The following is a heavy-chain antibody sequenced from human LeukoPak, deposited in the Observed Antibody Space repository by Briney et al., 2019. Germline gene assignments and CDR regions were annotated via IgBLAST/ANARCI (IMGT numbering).Heavy chain of an antibody. Sequence: GGSLRLSCAASGFTVSSNYMSWVRQAPGKGLEWVSAISGSGGSTYYADSVKGRFTISRDNSKNTLYLQMNSLRAEDTAVYSCARDANWGFDAFDIWGQGTMVTVSS. V-gene: IGHV3-23*01. D-gene: IGHD7-27*01. CDR2: ISGSGGST. CDR3: ARDANWGFDAFDI. CDR1: GFTVSSNY. J-gene: IGHJ3*02.